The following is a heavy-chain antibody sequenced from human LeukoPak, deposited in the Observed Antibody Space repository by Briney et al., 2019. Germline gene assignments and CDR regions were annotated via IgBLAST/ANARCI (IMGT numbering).Heavy chain of an antibody. CDR1: GFSFSGYP. J-gene: IGHJ4*02. Sequence: GASLRLSCAASGFSFSGYPISWVRQAPGKGLEWVSAISPGSDYKLYADSVKGRFTISRDNSRNTLSLQMDSLRPEDTAIYYCAKKSPGKRPFDCWGQGTLV. CDR3: AKKSPGKRPFDC. V-gene: IGHV3-23*01. CDR2: ISPGSDYK. D-gene: IGHD1-26*01.